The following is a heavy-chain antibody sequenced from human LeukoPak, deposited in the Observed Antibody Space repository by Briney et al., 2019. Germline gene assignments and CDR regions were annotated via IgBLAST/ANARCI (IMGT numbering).Heavy chain of an antibody. CDR1: GGSISSSSYY. V-gene: IGHV4-39*01. Sequence: PSETLSLTCTVSGGSISSSSYYWGWIRQPPGKGLEWIGSIYYSGSTYYNPSLKSRVTISVDTSKNQFSLKLSSVTAADTAVYYCARRGSVYSYGHFDYWGQGTLVTVSS. J-gene: IGHJ4*02. CDR2: IYYSGST. CDR3: ARRGSVYSYGHFDY. D-gene: IGHD5-18*01.